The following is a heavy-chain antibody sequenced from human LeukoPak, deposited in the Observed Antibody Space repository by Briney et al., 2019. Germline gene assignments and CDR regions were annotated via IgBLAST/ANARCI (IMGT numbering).Heavy chain of an antibody. J-gene: IGHJ4*02. CDR2: IRYDGSNK. D-gene: IGHD2-2*01. CDR3: AKCTWSASCSLFDC. Sequence: GGSVRLSCAASGFTFSSYGMHWVRQAPGKGLEWVAFIRYDGSNKYYADSVKGRFTISRDNSKNTLYLQMNSLRAEDTAVYYCAKCTWSASCSLFDCWGQGPLVTVSS. V-gene: IGHV3-30*02. CDR1: GFTFSSYG.